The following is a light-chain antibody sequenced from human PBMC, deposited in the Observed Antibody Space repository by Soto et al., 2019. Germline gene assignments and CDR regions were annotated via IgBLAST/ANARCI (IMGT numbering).Light chain of an antibody. CDR3: QQYNNSPWT. Sequence: DIQMTQSPSTLSASVGDRVTITCRASQSISSWLAWYQQKPGKAPRFLIYYASSLESGVPSRFSGSGSGTEYTLTISSLQPDDFATYYCQQYNNSPWTFGQGTKVDI. J-gene: IGKJ1*01. V-gene: IGKV1-5*01. CDR2: YAS. CDR1: QSISSW.